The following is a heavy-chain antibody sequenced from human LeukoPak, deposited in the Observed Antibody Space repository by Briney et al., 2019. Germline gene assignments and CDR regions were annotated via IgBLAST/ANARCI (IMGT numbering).Heavy chain of an antibody. V-gene: IGHV1-2*02. CDR1: GYTFTVYY. Sequence: ASVKVSCTASGYTFTVYYMHWVRQAPGQGLEWMGWINPNSGGTNYAQKFQGRVTMTRDTSISTAYMELRSLRSDDTAVYYCARDGYGSGKGFFDYWGQGTLVTVSS. J-gene: IGHJ4*02. CDR2: INPNSGGT. D-gene: IGHD3-10*01. CDR3: ARDGYGSGKGFFDY.